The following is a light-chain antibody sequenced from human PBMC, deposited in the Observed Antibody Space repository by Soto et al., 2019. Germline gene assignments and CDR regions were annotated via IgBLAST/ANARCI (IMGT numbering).Light chain of an antibody. CDR2: QVT. V-gene: IGLV2-14*01. CDR1: NSDVGSYNY. J-gene: IGLJ2*01. CDR3: VSYTSGGTVV. Sequence: QSALNQPASVSGSPGQSLTISCTGTNSDVGSYNYVSWYQQHPGKPPTLVIYQVTNRPSGVSDRFSGSKSGNTASLTISGLQAEDEADYYCVSYTSGGTVVFGGGTKLTVL.